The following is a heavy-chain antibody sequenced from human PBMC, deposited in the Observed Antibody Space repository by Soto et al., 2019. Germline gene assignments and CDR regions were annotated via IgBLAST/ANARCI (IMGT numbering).Heavy chain of an antibody. CDR3: ARMESFGSLNWFDP. CDR1: GYTFTNND. Sequence: RASVKVSCKASGYTFTNNDVSGVRQATGQGLEWMGWMNPGSGDTGYAQKFQGRVTMTRDISIATAYMELNSLTSEDTAIYYCARMESFGSLNWFDPWGQGTPGTV. D-gene: IGHD5-18*01. CDR2: MNPGSGDT. V-gene: IGHV1-8*02. J-gene: IGHJ5*02.